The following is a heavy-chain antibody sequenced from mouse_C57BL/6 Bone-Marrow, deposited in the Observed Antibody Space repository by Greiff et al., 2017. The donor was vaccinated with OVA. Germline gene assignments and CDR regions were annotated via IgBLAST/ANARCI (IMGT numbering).Heavy chain of an antibody. CDR2: ISRGSSTI. CDR3: ARRKYSNYHYYAIGY. V-gene: IGHV5-17*01. J-gene: IGHJ4*01. Sequence: EVKLVESGGGLVKPGGSLKLSCAASGFTFSDYGMHWVRQAPEKGLEWVAYISRGSSTIYYADTVKGRFTISRDNAKNTLFLQMTSLRSEDTAMCYCARRKYSNYHYYAIGYWGQGTAVTVSS. CDR1: GFTFSDYG. D-gene: IGHD2-5*01.